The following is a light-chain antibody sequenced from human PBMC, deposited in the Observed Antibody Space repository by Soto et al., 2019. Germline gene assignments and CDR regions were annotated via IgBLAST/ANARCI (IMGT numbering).Light chain of an antibody. V-gene: IGKV3-20*01. CDR2: GAL. J-gene: IGKJ1*01. Sequence: EIVLTQSPGTLSLSPGERATLSCRASQSVSSSYLARYQQKPGQAPRLLIYGALSRATGIPDRFSGSGCGTDVAPSISRLEPEGFAVYFCQQDGSWTWTFGQGTQGQIK. CDR3: QQDGSWTWT. CDR1: QSVSSSY.